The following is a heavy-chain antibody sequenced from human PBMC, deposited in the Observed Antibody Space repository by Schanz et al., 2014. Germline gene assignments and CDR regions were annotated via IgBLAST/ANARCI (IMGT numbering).Heavy chain of an antibody. Sequence: EVQLVESGGGLVQPGGSLRLSCAASGFTFSTYWMHWVRQAPGKGLVWVSSITTGGNTYYRDSVKGRFIVSRDNSKNTMYLQMNSLRAEDTAVYYCVKDLQRELLRDDHYYGMDVWGQGTTVTVSS. D-gene: IGHD1-26*01. CDR3: VKDLQRELLRDDHYYGMDV. CDR1: GFTFSTYW. J-gene: IGHJ6*02. CDR2: ITTGGNT. V-gene: IGHV3-74*01.